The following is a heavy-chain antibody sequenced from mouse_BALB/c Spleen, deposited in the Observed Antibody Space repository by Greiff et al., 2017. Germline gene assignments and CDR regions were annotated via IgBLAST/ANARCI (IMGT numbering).Heavy chain of an antibody. CDR2: IWAGGST. V-gene: IGHV2-9*02. CDR3: ARGKLRVLYYYDMDY. D-gene: IGHD2-4*01. J-gene: IGHJ4*01. Sequence: VQLQESGPGLVAPSQSLSITCTVSGFSLTSYGVHWVRQPPGKGLEWLGVIWAGGSTNYNSALMSRLSISKDNSKSQVFLKMNRLQTDDTAMYYCARGKLRVLYYYDMDYWGQGTSVTVSS. CDR1: GFSLTSYG.